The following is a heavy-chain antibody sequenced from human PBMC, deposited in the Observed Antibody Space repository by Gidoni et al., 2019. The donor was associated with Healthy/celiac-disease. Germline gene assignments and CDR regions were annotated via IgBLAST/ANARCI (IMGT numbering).Heavy chain of an antibody. CDR2: IYHGDSDT. V-gene: IGHV5-51*03. CDR3: ARRPGDSSGYYDPNAFDI. CDR1: GYSFTSYW. Sequence: EVQLVQSGAEVKKPGESLKISCKGSGYSFTSYWIGWVRQMPGKGLAWMGIIYHGDSDTRYSPSFQGQVTISADKSISTAYLQWSSLKASDTAMYYCARRPGDSSGYYDPNAFDIWGQGTMVTVSS. J-gene: IGHJ3*02. D-gene: IGHD3-22*01.